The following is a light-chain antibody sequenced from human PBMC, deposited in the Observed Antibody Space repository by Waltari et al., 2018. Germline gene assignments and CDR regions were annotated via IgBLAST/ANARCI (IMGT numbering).Light chain of an antibody. CDR3: QQYNSFPYT. CDR1: HVISYF. CDR2: AAS. Sequence: IQMTQSPSSLSASVGDRVTITCRASHVISYFLACFQQRPGKAPRYLIYAASNLQSGVPSKFSGSGSGTDFTLTISSLQPEDFATYYCQQYNSFPYTFAQGTKLEIK. V-gene: IGKV1-16*02. J-gene: IGKJ2*01.